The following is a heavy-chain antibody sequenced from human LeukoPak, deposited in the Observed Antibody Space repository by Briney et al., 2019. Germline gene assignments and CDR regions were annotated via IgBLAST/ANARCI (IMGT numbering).Heavy chain of an antibody. J-gene: IGHJ3*02. D-gene: IGHD3-10*01. Sequence: PGGSLRLSCVVSGFTFSSYNMNWVRQAPGKGLEWVSSISTSNNYIYYADSVTGRFTISRDDSKNTLYLQMNSLRAEDTAVYYCELWFEDDAFDIWGQGTVVTVSS. CDR2: ISTSNNYI. V-gene: IGHV3-21*01. CDR1: GFTFSSYN. CDR3: ELWFEDDAFDI.